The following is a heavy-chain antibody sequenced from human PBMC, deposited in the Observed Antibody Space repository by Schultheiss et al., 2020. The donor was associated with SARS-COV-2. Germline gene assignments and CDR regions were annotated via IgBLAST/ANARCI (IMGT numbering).Heavy chain of an antibody. CDR2: ISSSGSTI. V-gene: IGHV3-11*01. CDR1: GFTVSSNC. Sequence: GGSLRLSCAASGFTVSSNCVSWVRQATGKGLEWVSYISSSGSTIYYADSVKGRFTISRDNAKNSLYLQMISLRAEDTAVYYCARQSSGWYRSLYFQHWGQGTLVTVAS. CDR3: ARQSSGWYRSLYFQH. J-gene: IGHJ1*01. D-gene: IGHD6-19*01.